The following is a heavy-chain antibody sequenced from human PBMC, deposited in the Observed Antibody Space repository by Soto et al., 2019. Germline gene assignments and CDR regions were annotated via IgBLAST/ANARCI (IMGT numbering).Heavy chain of an antibody. CDR3: ARDVNNSASSDPCFDN. D-gene: IGHD3-22*01. Sequence: QVQLVESGGGVVQPGRSLRLSCAASGFTFSSYGMHWVRQAPGKGLEWVAVISYDGSSKYYADSVKGRFTISRDNSKNTLYLHIHSLRAEATAVYYCARDVNNSASSDPCFDNLGQSTLATVSS. V-gene: IGHV3-30-3*01. CDR1: GFTFSSYG. CDR2: ISYDGSSK. J-gene: IGHJ4*02.